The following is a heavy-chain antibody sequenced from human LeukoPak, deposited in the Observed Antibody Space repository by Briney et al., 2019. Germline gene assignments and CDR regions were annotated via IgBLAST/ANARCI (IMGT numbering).Heavy chain of an antibody. CDR3: ARAIGVFGVAYFDY. CDR1: GGSISSYY. Sequence: SETLSLTCTVSGGSISSYYWSWIRQPPGKGLEWIGYIYYSGSTYYNPSLKSRVTISVDTSKNQFSLKLSSVTAADTAVYYCARAIGVFGVAYFDYWGQGTLVTVSS. CDR2: IYYSGST. D-gene: IGHD3-3*01. V-gene: IGHV4-59*12. J-gene: IGHJ4*02.